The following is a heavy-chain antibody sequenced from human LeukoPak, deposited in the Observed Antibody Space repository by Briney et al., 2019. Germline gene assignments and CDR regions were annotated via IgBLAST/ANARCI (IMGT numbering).Heavy chain of an antibody. J-gene: IGHJ4*02. Sequence: ASVKVSCKASGYTFTGYYMHWVRQAPGQGLEWMGWINPNSGGTNYAQKFQGRVTMTRDTSISTAYMELSRLRSDDTAVYYCARGHCTNVVCYAHFDYWGQGTLVTVSS. D-gene: IGHD2-8*01. CDR1: GYTFTGYY. CDR3: ARGHCTNVVCYAHFDY. CDR2: INPNSGGT. V-gene: IGHV1-2*02.